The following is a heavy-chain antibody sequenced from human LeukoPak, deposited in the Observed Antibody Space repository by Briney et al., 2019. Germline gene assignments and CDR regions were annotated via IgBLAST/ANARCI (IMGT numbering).Heavy chain of an antibody. D-gene: IGHD3-10*01. J-gene: IGHJ3*02. CDR1: GGSISSYY. CDR3: ARDGGYGSGAFDI. Sequence: SETLSLTCTVSGGSISSYYWSWIRQPPGKGLEWIGYIYYSGSTNYNPSLKSRVTISVGTSKNQFSLKLSSVTAADTAVYYCARDGGYGSGAFDIWGQGTMVTVSS. CDR2: IYYSGST. V-gene: IGHV4-59*01.